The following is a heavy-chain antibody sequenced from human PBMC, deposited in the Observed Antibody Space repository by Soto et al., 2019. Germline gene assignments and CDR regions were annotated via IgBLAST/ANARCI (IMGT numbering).Heavy chain of an antibody. CDR1: GFTFSSYG. CDR3: ARDLWDDLAGGESDY. Sequence: EVQLVESGGGLVQPGGSLRLSCAASGFTFSSYGMNWVRQAPGQGLEWVSYISSSSGNTIYYADSVKGRFTISRDNAKNSLYLQMSSLRAEDTALYYCARDLWDDLAGGESDYWGQGTLVTVSS. V-gene: IGHV3-48*01. J-gene: IGHJ4*02. D-gene: IGHD3-16*01. CDR2: ISSSSGNTI.